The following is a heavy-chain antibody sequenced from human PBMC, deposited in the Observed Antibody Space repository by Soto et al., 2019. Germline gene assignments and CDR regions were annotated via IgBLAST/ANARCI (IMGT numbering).Heavy chain of an antibody. J-gene: IGHJ5*02. CDR2: IKGDGAEQ. CDR1: GLTFNNDW. CDR3: WVVPAAIDWFDP. D-gene: IGHD2-2*02. Sequence: EVQLVESGGGLVQPGGSIRLSCTASGLTFNNDWMTWVRQAPGKGLEWVANIKGDGAEQNYAASVKGRFTISRDNAKNTLYLQMNSLRAEDTAVYYCWVVPAAIDWFDPWGQGTLVTVSS. V-gene: IGHV3-7*03.